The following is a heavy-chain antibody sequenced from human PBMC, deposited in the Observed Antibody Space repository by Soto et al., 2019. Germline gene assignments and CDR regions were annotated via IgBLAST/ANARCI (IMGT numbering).Heavy chain of an antibody. Sequence: EVQLVESGGGLVQPGGSLRLSCAASGFTFSTYWMTWVRRPPGKGMEWVANLDQDGSERYYVDSVRGRFTISRDNDKNALYLQMNSLRPEDTAVYYCGCSVNVFVYWGQGTLVTVSP. J-gene: IGHJ4*02. CDR2: LDQDGSER. CDR1: GFTFSTYW. V-gene: IGHV3-7*01. CDR3: GCSVNVFVY. D-gene: IGHD2-15*01.